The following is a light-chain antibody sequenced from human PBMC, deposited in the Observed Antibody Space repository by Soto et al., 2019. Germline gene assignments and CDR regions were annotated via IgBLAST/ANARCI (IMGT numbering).Light chain of an antibody. CDR2: AAS. Sequence: DITMTQSPSSLSASVGDRVTITCRASQSISSYLNWYQQKPGKAPKLLIYAASSLQSGVPSRFSGSGSGTDFTLTISSLQPEDFATYYCQHWAFGQGTKVDI. CDR1: QSISSY. J-gene: IGKJ1*01. CDR3: QHWA. V-gene: IGKV1-39*01.